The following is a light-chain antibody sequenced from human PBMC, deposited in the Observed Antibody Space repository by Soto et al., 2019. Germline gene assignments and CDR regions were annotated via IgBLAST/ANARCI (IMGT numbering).Light chain of an antibody. CDR2: GAS. Sequence: ENVLTQSPGTLSLSPGERATLSCRASQSVSSVSLAWYQQKPGQAPRLLIYGASSRATGIPDRFSGSGSGTDFTLIISRLEPEDFAVYYCQRYGSSLYTFGQGTKLEIK. J-gene: IGKJ2*01. V-gene: IGKV3-20*01. CDR3: QRYGSSLYT. CDR1: QSVSSVS.